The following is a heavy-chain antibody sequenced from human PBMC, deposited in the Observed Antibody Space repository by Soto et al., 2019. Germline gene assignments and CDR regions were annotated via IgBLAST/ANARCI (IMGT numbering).Heavy chain of an antibody. J-gene: IGHJ5*02. V-gene: IGHV4-34*01. D-gene: IGHD3-3*01. Sequence: SETLSLTCAVYGGSFSGYYWSWIRQPPGKGLEWIGEINHSGSTNYNPSLKSRVTISVDTSKNQFSLKLSSVTAADTAVYYCARGPKYYDFWSGYYRKNWFDPWGQGTLVTVSS. CDR3: ARGPKYYDFWSGYYRKNWFDP. CDR2: INHSGST. CDR1: GGSFSGYY.